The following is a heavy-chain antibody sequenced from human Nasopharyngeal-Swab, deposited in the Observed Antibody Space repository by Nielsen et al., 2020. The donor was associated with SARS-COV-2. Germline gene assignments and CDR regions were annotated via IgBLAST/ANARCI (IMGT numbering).Heavy chain of an antibody. D-gene: IGHD2-2*03. CDR3: LRGMAGYGWFDP. CDR2: ISSDGGA. V-gene: IGHV3-74*01. Sequence: GVLKISYAASGFSISGYWMHWVRQAPGKGLVWVSRISSDGGANYADSATGRFTISRDNAKNTVYLQMNSLRDEDTAVYYCLRGMAGYGWFDPWGQGILVTVSS. CDR1: GFSISGYW. J-gene: IGHJ5*02.